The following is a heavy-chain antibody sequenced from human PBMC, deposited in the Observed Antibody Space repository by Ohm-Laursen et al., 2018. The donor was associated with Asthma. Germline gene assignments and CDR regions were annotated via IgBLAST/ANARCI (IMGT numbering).Heavy chain of an antibody. Sequence: SLRLSCAASGFTFSSYSMNWVRQAPGKGLEWVSAISGGGDNTNYADSVKGRFTISRDNSKNTLYLQMNSLRAEDTAVYYCAKCIAVAASYYFDYWGQGTLVTVSS. V-gene: IGHV3-23*01. CDR2: ISGGGDNT. CDR3: AKCIAVAASYYFDY. D-gene: IGHD6-19*01. J-gene: IGHJ4*02. CDR1: GFTFSSYS.